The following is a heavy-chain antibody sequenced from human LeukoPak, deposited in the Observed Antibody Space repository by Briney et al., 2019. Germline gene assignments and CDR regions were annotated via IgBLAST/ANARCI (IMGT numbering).Heavy chain of an antibody. CDR2: IAYDGNEK. CDR1: GFTFSDYG. V-gene: IGHV3-30*03. Sequence: GRSLRLSCAASGFTFSDYGLHWLRQAPGKGLEWVGMIAYDGNEKHYGDSVQGRFSISRDNSKDALYLQMNSLTAEDTAVYYCAREGGTTGWLTTDFWGQGTRATVSS. CDR3: AREGGTTGWLTTDF. J-gene: IGHJ4*02. D-gene: IGHD1-1*01.